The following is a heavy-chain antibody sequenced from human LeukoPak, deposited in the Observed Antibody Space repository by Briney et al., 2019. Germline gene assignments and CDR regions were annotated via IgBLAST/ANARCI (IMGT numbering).Heavy chain of an antibody. D-gene: IGHD3-10*01. J-gene: IGHJ4*02. CDR1: GFTFSSYS. CDR2: FYRGDSR. V-gene: IGHV3-53*01. Sequence: GGSLRLSCAASGFTFSSYSMNWVRRAPGKGLEWVSIFYRGDSRHYADSVKGRFTISRDNSKNTLSLQMNNLRAEDTAVYYCARGGGSENQYAPWYFDYWGQGTLVTVSS. CDR3: ARGGGSENQYAPWYFDY.